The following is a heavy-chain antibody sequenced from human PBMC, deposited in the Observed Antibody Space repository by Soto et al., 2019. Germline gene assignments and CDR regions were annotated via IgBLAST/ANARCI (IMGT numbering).Heavy chain of an antibody. D-gene: IGHD6-25*01. Sequence: SYARINWEKQAPGQGLEWVGGIVPIYRTADYAQKFQGRVTITADESARTSYMELRSLKSQDTAVYYCVRDSGFKCSGNWGHRTPVPAPS. CDR1: SYA. CDR3: VRDSGFKCSGN. CDR2: IVPIYRTA. J-gene: IGHJ4*01. V-gene: IGHV1-69*01.